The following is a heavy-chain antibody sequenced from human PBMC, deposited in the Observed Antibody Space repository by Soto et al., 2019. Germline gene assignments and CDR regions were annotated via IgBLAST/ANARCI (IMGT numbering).Heavy chain of an antibody. Sequence: QVQLQESGPGLVKPSQTLSLTCTVSGGSISSGGYYWSWIRQHPGKGLEWIGYIYYSGSTYYNPSRTRRVTLSVDTSKHQFYLKLSAVTAADTAVYSCARERYRCGWYFNWFDPSCQGALVTVSS. D-gene: IGHD6-19*01. J-gene: IGHJ5*02. CDR1: GGSISSGGYY. CDR2: IYYSGST. CDR3: ARERYRCGWYFNWFDP. V-gene: IGHV4-31*03.